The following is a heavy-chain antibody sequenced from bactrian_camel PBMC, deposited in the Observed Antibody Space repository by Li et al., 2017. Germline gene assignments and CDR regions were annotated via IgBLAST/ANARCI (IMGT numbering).Heavy chain of an antibody. CDR2: LDSVGSI. V-gene: IGHV3S53*01. Sequence: QVQLVESGGGSAQTGGSLNLTCVASGDMHRNTYLMAWFRQAPGKEREGVAVLDSVGSINYADSVQGRFAISRDNNAKNTVYLQMNYLKPGDTAKYYCAANLHQTCRTSGSNYWGQGTQVTVS. CDR1: GDMHRNTY. D-gene: IGHD3*01. J-gene: IGHJ4*01. CDR3: AANLHQTCRTSGSNY.